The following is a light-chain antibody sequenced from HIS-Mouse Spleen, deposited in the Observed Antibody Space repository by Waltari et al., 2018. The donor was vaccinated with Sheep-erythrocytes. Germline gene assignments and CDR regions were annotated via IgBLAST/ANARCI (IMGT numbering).Light chain of an antibody. CDR2: AAS. J-gene: IGKJ3*01. CDR3: QQSYSTPQFT. Sequence: DIQMTQSPSSLSASVGDRVTITCRASQSISSYLNWYQQKPGKAPKLLSYAASSFQSGVPSRFSGSGSGTDFTLTISSLQPEDFATYYCQQSYSTPQFTFGPGTKVDIK. V-gene: IGKV1-39*01. CDR1: QSISSY.